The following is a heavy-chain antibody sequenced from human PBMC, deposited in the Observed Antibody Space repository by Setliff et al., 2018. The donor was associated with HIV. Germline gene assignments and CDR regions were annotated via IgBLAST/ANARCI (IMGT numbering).Heavy chain of an antibody. CDR1: GYSFTNYW. D-gene: IGHD3-10*01. CDR2: IYPGDSDT. Sequence: PGESLKISCKGSGYSFTNYWIAWLRQMPGKGLEWMGIIYPGDSDTRYSSSFQGQVTISADKSITTAYLQWSSLKASDTAMYYCARHGQYGSGSYYNRPFDYWGQGTLVTVYS. CDR3: ARHGQYGSGSYYNRPFDY. V-gene: IGHV5-51*01. J-gene: IGHJ4*02.